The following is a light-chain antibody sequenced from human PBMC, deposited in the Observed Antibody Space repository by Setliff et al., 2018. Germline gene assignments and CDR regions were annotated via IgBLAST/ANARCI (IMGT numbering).Light chain of an antibody. Sequence: QSALTQPPSASGSPGQSLIISCTGTSRDVGSSTFVSWYQQHPGKAPKLLIYEISKRPSGVPDRFSGSKSGNTASLTVSGLQAEDEADYYCQSYDNSLSGSGLFGTGTKVT. V-gene: IGLV2-8*01. CDR3: QSYDNSLSGSGL. J-gene: IGLJ1*01. CDR2: EIS. CDR1: SRDVGSSTF.